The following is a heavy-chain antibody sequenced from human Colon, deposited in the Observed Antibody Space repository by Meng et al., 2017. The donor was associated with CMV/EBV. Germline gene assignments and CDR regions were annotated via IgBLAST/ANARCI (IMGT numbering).Heavy chain of an antibody. CDR3: ARFGGVIIPPNYFDY. Sequence: SETLSLTCAVYGESFSDYYWSWIRQSPGKGLEWIGEINHSGSTNYNPSLKSRVTISVDTSKNQFSLKLRSVTAADTAVYYCARFGGVIIPPNYFDYWGQGTLVTVSS. D-gene: IGHD3-16*01. CDR1: GESFSDYY. CDR2: INHSGST. V-gene: IGHV4-34*01. J-gene: IGHJ4*02.